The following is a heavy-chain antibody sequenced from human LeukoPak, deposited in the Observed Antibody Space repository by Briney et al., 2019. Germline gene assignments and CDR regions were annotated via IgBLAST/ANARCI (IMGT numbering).Heavy chain of an antibody. Sequence: SETLSLTCNVSGVSITSYYWSWIRQPPGKGLEWIGYIYYSGSTHYNPSLRSRVTMSADTSKNQFSLKLSSVAAADTAVYYCAREGSSGSYNLWGQGTLVTVSS. CDR1: GVSITSYY. J-gene: IGHJ5*02. V-gene: IGHV4-59*12. CDR3: AREGSSGSYNL. CDR2: IYYSGST. D-gene: IGHD1-26*01.